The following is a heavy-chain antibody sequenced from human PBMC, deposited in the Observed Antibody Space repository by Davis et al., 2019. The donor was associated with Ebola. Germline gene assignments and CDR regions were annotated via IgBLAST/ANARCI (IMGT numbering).Heavy chain of an antibody. CDR2: LSDSEDYI. Sequence: GESLKISCAASGFSFSSYSMNWVRQAPGKGLEWVSSLSDSEDYIFYADSVRGRFTISRDNAKNSLYLQMNSLRAEDTAVYYCATRLAYHSSGWDWGQGTLVTVSS. D-gene: IGHD6-19*01. CDR3: ATRLAYHSSGWD. V-gene: IGHV3-21*01. J-gene: IGHJ4*02. CDR1: GFSFSSYS.